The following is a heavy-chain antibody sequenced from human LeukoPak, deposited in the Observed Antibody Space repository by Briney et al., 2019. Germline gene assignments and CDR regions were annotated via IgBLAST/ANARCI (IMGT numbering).Heavy chain of an antibody. CDR1: GGSISSYY. CDR2: IYTSGST. Sequence: SETLSLTCTVSGGSISSYYWSWVRQPAGKGLEWIGRIYTSGSTNYNPSLKSRVTMSVDTSKNQFSLKLSSVTAADTAVYYCARDGEYYYDSSGYYWSPYFQHWGQGTLVTVPS. D-gene: IGHD3-22*01. CDR3: ARDGEYYYDSSGYYWSPYFQH. J-gene: IGHJ1*01. V-gene: IGHV4-4*07.